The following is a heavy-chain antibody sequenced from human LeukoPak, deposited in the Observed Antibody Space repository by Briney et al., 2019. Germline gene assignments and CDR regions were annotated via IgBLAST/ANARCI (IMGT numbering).Heavy chain of an antibody. CDR1: GYSINSGYY. CDR3: ARYGHEFES. D-gene: IGHD4-17*01. V-gene: IGHV4-38-2*01. J-gene: IGHJ4*02. Sequence: PSETLSLTCAVSGYSINSGYYWGWIRQPPGKGLECIGSIHRSGSTYYNPSLKSRVTISVDTSKNQFSLKLTSVTAADTAVYYCARYGHEFESWGQGTLVTVSS. CDR2: IHRSGST.